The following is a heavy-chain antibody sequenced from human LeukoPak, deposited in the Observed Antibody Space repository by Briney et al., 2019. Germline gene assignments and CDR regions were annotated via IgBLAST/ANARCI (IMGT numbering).Heavy chain of an antibody. CDR2: IDEFGSVT. J-gene: IGHJ4*02. Sequence: GGSLRLSCAASGFTFSSYCMHWVRQVPGKGLAGVSRIDEFGSVTNSADSVQGRFSISRDNAKNELYLQMNSLRAEDTAVYYCVRDMFGGRDYWGQGTLVTVSS. D-gene: IGHD3-10*02. CDR1: GFTFSSYC. CDR3: VRDMFGGRDY. V-gene: IGHV3-74*01.